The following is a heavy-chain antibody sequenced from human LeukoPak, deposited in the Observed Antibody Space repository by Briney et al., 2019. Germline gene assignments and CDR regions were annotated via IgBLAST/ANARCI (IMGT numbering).Heavy chain of an antibody. J-gene: IGHJ4*02. D-gene: IGHD2-2*02. CDR1: GGSLSGYY. CDR2: INHSGST. CDR3: ARGGGYCSSTSCYTGFDY. V-gene: IGHV4-34*01. Sequence: SETLSFTCAVYGGSLSGYYWSWIRQPPGKGLEWIGEINHSGSTNYNPSLKSRVTISVDTSKNQFSLKLSSVTAADTAVYYCARGGGYCSSTSCYTGFDYWGQGTLVTVSS.